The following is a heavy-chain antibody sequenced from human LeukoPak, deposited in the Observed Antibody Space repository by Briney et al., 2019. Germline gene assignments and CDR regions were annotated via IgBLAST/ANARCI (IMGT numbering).Heavy chain of an antibody. J-gene: IGHJ4*02. Sequence: PGGSLRLSCAASGFTFTTFAMSWVRQAPGKGLEWVSSISVTGGSTYYADSVRGRFTISRDNSKNTLYMQMNNLRAEDTAVYYCAKDRGLPLWFGEAAGYFDYWGQGTLVTVSS. V-gene: IGHV3-23*01. CDR1: GFTFTTFA. CDR3: AKDRGLPLWFGEAAGYFDY. CDR2: ISVTGGST. D-gene: IGHD3-10*01.